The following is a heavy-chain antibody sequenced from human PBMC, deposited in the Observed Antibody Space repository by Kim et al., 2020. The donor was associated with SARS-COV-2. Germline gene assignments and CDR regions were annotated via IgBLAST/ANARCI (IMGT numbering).Heavy chain of an antibody. V-gene: IGHV3-74*01. D-gene: IGHD5-18*01. J-gene: IGHJ6*02. CDR3: ARENVDTAMVAYYYYGMDV. Sequence: GRFTISRDNAKNTLYLQMNSLRAEDTAVYYCARENVDTAMVAYYYYGMDVWGQGTTVTVSS.